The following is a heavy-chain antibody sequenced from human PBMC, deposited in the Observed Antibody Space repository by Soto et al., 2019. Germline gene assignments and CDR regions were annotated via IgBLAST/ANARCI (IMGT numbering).Heavy chain of an antibody. Sequence: DVQVMESGGGLVQPGESLRLSCAASGFTFSYYWMTWVRQAPGKGLERVANIRGDGGVEHYLDSVKGRFSVSRDNTKDSLYLQMNSLRIEDTAVYYCARDATYRDSNFYYDVFDIWGQGTMVTVSS. D-gene: IGHD3-16*02. CDR1: GFTFSYYW. CDR2: IRGDGGVE. CDR3: ARDATYRDSNFYYDVFDI. V-gene: IGHV3-7*05. J-gene: IGHJ3*02.